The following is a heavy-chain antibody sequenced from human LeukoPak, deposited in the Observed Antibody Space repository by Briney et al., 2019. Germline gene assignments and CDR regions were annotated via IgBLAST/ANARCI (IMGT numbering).Heavy chain of an antibody. J-gene: IGHJ4*02. CDR3: ARVQWESSSVGD. V-gene: IGHV3-74*03. D-gene: IGHD1-26*01. CDR2: IDNAGSIT. Sequence: PGGSLRLSCAASGFTFSNYWIHWVRQAPGKGLVWVSRIDNAGSITTYADSVKGRFTISRDNAENTLYLQMNSLRVEDTAVYYCARVQWESSSVGDWGQGTLVTVSS. CDR1: GFTFSNYW.